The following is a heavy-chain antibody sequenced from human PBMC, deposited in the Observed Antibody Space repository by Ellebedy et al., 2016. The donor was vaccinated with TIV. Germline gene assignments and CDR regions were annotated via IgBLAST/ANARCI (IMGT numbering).Heavy chain of an antibody. V-gene: IGHV3-30*18. CDR2: ISHDGRHI. CDR3: GKDGGRFFDG. CDR1: GFTFSYHA. D-gene: IGHD2-15*01. J-gene: IGHJ4*02. Sequence: GESLKISCAASGFTFSYHAMHWVRQSSGKGLEWVAYISHDGRHIFYGDSVKGRFTISRDDSENTVYRQMNRLRADDTGLYYGGKDGGRFFDGWGQGTLVNVSS.